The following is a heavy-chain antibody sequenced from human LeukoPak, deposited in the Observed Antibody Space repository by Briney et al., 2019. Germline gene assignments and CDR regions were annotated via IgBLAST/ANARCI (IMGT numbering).Heavy chain of an antibody. CDR3: ARGSQFNPIQLDP. CDR2: ISSSSSYI. Sequence: GGSLRLSCAASGFTFSSYSMNWVRQAPGKGLEWVSSISSSSSYIYYADSVKGRFTISRDNAKNSLYLQMNSLRAEDTAVYYCARGSQFNPIQLDPWGQGTLVTVSS. J-gene: IGHJ5*02. D-gene: IGHD1-14*01. CDR1: GFTFSSYS. V-gene: IGHV3-21*01.